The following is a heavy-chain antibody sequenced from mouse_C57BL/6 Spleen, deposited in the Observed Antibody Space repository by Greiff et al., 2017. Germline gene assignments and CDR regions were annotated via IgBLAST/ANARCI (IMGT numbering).Heavy chain of an antibody. J-gene: IGHJ2*01. CDR1: GFTFSDFY. CDR2: SRNKANDYTT. V-gene: IGHV7-1*01. CDR3: ARDSSGYEGYFDY. D-gene: IGHD3-2*02. Sequence: EVNVVESGGGLVQSGRSLRLSCATSGFTFSDFYMEWVRQAPGKGLEWIAASRNKANDYTTEYSASVKGRFIVSRDTSQSILYLQMNALRAEDTAIYYCARDSSGYEGYFDYWGQGTTLTVSS.